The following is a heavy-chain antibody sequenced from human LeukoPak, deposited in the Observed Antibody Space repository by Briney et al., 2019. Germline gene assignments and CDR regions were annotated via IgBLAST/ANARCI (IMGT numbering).Heavy chain of an antibody. CDR1: GFTFSSYA. CDR2: ISGSGGGT. J-gene: IGHJ5*02. CDR3: ARGSLSVITAARSFDP. V-gene: IGHV3-23*01. D-gene: IGHD6-6*01. Sequence: PGGSLRLSCAASGFTFSSYAMSWVRQAPGKGLEWVSAISGSGGGTYYADSVKGRFTISRDNSKNTLYLQMNSLRAEDTAVYYCARGSLSVITAARSFDPWGQGTMVTVSS.